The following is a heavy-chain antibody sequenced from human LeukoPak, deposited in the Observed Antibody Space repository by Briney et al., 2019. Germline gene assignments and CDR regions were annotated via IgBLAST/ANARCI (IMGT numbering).Heavy chain of an antibody. CDR2: ISWNSGSI. V-gene: IGHV3-9*01. CDR1: GFTFDDYA. D-gene: IGHD1-7*01. J-gene: IGHJ4*02. Sequence: GGSLRLSCAASGFTFDDYAMHWVRQAPGKGLEWVSGISWNSGSIGYADSVKGRFTISRDNAKNSLYLQMNSLRAEDTAVYYCARGKLRVDYWGQGTLVTVSS. CDR3: ARGKLRVDY.